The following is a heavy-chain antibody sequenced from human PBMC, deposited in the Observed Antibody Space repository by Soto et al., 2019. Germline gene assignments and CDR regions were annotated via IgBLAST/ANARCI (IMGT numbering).Heavy chain of an antibody. V-gene: IGHV3-33*01. D-gene: IGHD3-3*01. Sequence: QVQLVESGGGVVQPGRSLRLSCAASGFTFSSYGMHWVRQAPGKGLEWVAVIWYDGSNKYYADSVKGRFTISRDNSKNTLYLQMNSLRAEDTAVYYCARDTYDLWSGYRVIYYYYMDVWGKGTTVTVSS. CDR2: IWYDGSNK. J-gene: IGHJ6*03. CDR1: GFTFSSYG. CDR3: ARDTYDLWSGYRVIYYYYMDV.